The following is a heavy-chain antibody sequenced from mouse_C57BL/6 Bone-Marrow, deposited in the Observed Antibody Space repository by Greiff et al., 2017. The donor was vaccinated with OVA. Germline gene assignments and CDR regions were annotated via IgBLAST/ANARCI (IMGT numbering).Heavy chain of an antibody. CDR1: GYTFTSYG. D-gene: IGHD1-1*01. Sequence: VQLQQSGAELARPGASVKLSCKASGYTFTSYGISWVKQRTGQGLEWIGEIYPRSGTTYYNEKFKGKATLTADKSSRTAYMELRRLTSEDSAVYFCATDYYGRGAWFAYWGQGTLVTVSA. CDR2: IYPRSGTT. V-gene: IGHV1-81*01. CDR3: ATDYYGRGAWFAY. J-gene: IGHJ3*01.